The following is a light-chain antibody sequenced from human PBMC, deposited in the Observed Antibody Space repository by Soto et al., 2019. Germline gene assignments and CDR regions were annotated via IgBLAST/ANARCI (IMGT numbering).Light chain of an antibody. CDR2: DVA. J-gene: IGLJ3*02. CDR1: SSDVGDYNY. V-gene: IGLV2-14*03. CDR3: SSYSISSTRV. Sequence: QLVLTQPASVSGSPGQSIAISCTGTSSDVGDYNYVSWYQQHPGKAPKLIIYDVAKRPSGVSDRFSGSKSGSTASLTISGLQAEDEAYYYCSSYSISSTRVFGGGTKLTVL.